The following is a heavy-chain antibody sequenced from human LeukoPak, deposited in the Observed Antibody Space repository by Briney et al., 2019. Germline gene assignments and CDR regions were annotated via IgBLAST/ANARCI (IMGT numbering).Heavy chain of an antibody. CDR2: ISNSGGPI. V-gene: IGHV3-48*03. Sequence: TAGSLRLSCAASGFTFSSYEMNWVRQAPGKGLEWVSYISNSGGPIYYADSVKGRFTISRDNAKNSLYLQMNSLRAEDTAVYYCARVARDYNFWSDSIETFYFDYWGQGTLVTVSS. D-gene: IGHD3-3*01. J-gene: IGHJ4*02. CDR3: ARVARDYNFWSDSIETFYFDY. CDR1: GFTFSSYE.